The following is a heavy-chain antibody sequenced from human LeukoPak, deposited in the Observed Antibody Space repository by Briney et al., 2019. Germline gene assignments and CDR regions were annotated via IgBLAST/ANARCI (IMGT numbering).Heavy chain of an antibody. D-gene: IGHD6-19*01. CDR2: IYYSGST. CDR1: GGSISSYY. V-gene: IGHV4-4*08. J-gene: IGHJ4*02. CDR3: ARDLGYSSGWYEGGHFDY. Sequence: SETLSLTCTVSGGSISSYYWSWIRQPPGKGLEWIGYIYYSGSTNYNPSFKSRVTISVDTSKNQFSLKLSSVTAADTAVYYCARDLGYSSGWYEGGHFDYWGQGTLVTVSS.